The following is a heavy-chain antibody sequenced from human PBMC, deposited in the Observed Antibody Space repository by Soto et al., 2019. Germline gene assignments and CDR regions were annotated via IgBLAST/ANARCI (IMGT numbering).Heavy chain of an antibody. CDR1: GWSFSAYY. CDR3: ARTYCTTTACQAHGIDV. V-gene: IGHV4-34*12. J-gene: IGHJ6*02. Sequence: SETLSLTCAVYGWSFSAYYWSWVRQPPGKGLEWIGEIIHSESTKYNPSLKRRVTISVDTSKNQFSLKLSSVTAADTAVYFCARTYCTTTACQAHGIDVWGQGTTVTVSS. D-gene: IGHD4-4*01. CDR2: IIHSEST.